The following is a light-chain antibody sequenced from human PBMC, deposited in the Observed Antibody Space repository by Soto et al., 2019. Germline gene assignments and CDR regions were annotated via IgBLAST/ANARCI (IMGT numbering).Light chain of an antibody. J-gene: IGLJ1*01. CDR2: EVS. V-gene: IGLV2-8*01. Sequence: QSVLTQPPSASGSPGQSVTISCTGTSSDVGGYNYVSWYQQHPGKAPKLMIYEVSKRPSGVPDRFSGSKSGNTASLPVSGLQAEDEADYYCISYAGSNNVFGTGTKLTVL. CDR3: ISYAGSNNV. CDR1: SSDVGGYNY.